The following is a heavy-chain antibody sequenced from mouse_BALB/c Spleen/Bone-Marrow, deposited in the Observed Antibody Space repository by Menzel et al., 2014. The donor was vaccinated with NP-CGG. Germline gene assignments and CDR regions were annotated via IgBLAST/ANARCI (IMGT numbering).Heavy chain of an antibody. V-gene: IGHV1-14*01. CDR2: INPYNDGT. J-gene: IGHJ4*01. Sequence: EVQLQQSGPELVKPGASVKMSCKASGYTFTAYVMHWVKQKPGQGLEWIGYINPYNDGTKYNEMFKGKATLTSDKSSSTAYMELSSLTSEDSAVYYCAREGGLRRGDYYAMDYWGQGTSATVSS. CDR3: AREGGLRRGDYYAMDY. D-gene: IGHD2-4*01. CDR1: GYTFTAYV.